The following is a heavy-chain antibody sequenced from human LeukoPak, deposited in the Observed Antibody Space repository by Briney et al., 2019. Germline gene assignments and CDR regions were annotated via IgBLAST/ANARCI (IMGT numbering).Heavy chain of an antibody. CDR3: AKEAGGYLYYYMDV. D-gene: IGHD2-8*02. Sequence: SCKASGGTFSSYAISWVRQAPGKGLEWVSAISGSGGSTYYADSVKGRFTISRDNSKNTLYLQMNSLRAEDTAVYYCAKEAGGYLYYYMDVWGKGTTVTVSS. CDR1: GGTFSSYA. CDR2: ISGSGGST. V-gene: IGHV3-23*01. J-gene: IGHJ6*03.